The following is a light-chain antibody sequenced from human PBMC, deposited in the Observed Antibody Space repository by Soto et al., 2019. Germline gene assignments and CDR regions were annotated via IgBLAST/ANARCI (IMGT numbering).Light chain of an antibody. V-gene: IGLV2-8*01. CDR1: SSDVGGYKY. CDR2: EVS. CDR3: SSYAGSNNWL. Sequence: QSVLTQPPSASGSLGQSVTISCTGTSSDVGGYKYVSWYQQHPGKAPKLMIYEVSKRPSGAPDRLSGSKSGNTASLTVSGLQAEDEADYYCSSYAGSNNWLFGGGTKVTAL. J-gene: IGLJ2*01.